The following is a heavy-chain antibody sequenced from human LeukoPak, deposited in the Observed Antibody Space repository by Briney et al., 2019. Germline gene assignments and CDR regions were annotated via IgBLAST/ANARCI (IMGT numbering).Heavy chain of an antibody. CDR2: ICAGGDLT. D-gene: IGHD1-26*01. Sequence: PGGFLRLSCAASGFTFSSYGMSWVRQAPGKGLEWVAAICAGGDLTNYADSVKGRFTISRDSSKNMLYAQMNSLRAEDTAIYYCAKGLISSATYFSYFDYWGQGTLVTVSS. CDR1: GFTFSSYG. J-gene: IGHJ4*02. V-gene: IGHV3-23*01. CDR3: AKGLISSATYFSYFDY.